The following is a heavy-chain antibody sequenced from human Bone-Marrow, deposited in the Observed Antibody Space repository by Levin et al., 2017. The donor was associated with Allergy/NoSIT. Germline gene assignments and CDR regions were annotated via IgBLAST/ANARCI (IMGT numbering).Heavy chain of an antibody. CDR3: ASPACSGWSRGFDY. J-gene: IGHJ4*02. Sequence: GGSLRLSCAASGFTFSSSTMHWVRQAPGKGLEWVAVTSYDGTNTYYADSVKGRFTISRDNSKNTLYLEMNSLRPEDTSKYYCASPACSGWSRGFDYWGQGTLVTVST. CDR2: TSYDGTNT. V-gene: IGHV3-30*04. CDR1: GFTFSSST. D-gene: IGHD6-19*01.